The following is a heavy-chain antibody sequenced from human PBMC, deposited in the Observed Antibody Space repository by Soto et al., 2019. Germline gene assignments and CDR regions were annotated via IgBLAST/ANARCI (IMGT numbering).Heavy chain of an antibody. D-gene: IGHD6-19*01. CDR2: IIPIFGTA. Sequence: QVQLVQSGAEVKKPGSSVKVSCKASGGTFSSYAISWVRQAPGQGLEWMGGIIPIFGTANYAQKFQGRVTITADESTSTAYMELSSLRSEDTAVYYCARAGRRLVKINYYYYGMDVWGQGTTVTVSS. CDR3: ARAGRRLVKINYYYYGMDV. J-gene: IGHJ6*02. CDR1: GGTFSSYA. V-gene: IGHV1-69*01.